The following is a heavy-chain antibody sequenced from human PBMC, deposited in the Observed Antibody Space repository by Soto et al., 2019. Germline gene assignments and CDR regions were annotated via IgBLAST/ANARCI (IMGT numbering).Heavy chain of an antibody. D-gene: IGHD5-12*01. Sequence: QVQLQESGPGLVKPSQTLSLTCTVSGGSISSGGYYWSWIRQHPGKGLEWIGYIYYSGSTYYNPSLKSRXIIXVXKSKNQFSLKLSSVTAADTAVYYCARAKPYSGYDSYWGQGTLVTVSS. CDR2: IYYSGST. J-gene: IGHJ4*02. V-gene: IGHV4-31*03. CDR1: GGSISSGGYY. CDR3: ARAKPYSGYDSY.